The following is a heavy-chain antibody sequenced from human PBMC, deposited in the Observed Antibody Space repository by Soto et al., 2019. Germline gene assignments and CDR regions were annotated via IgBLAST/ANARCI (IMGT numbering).Heavy chain of an antibody. CDR1: GFRFSDQY. CDR2: ISGGATTT. Sequence: QVQLVESGGGLVEPGGSLSLSCAASGFRFSDQYMTWIRQAPGKGREWVSKISGGATTTYYADSVKGRFTVSRDNAKNSLYLQMNSLRAEDTAVYYCATDPSYYASGFWGQGTLFTFSS. D-gene: IGHD3-10*01. V-gene: IGHV3-11*01. CDR3: ATDPSYYASGF. J-gene: IGHJ4*02.